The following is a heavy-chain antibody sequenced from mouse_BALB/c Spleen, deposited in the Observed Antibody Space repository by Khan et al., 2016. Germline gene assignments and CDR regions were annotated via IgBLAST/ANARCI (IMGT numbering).Heavy chain of an antibody. CDR2: ISYSGST. Sequence: EVQLQESGPGLVKPSQSLSLTCTVTGYSITSDYAWNWIRQFPGNKLESMGYISYSGSTSYNPSLKSRISITRDTSKNQFFLQLNSVTTEDKATXYCARWVRRGDFAYWGQGTTLTVSS. CDR1: GYSITSDYA. J-gene: IGHJ2*01. V-gene: IGHV3-2*02. CDR3: ARWVRRGDFAY. D-gene: IGHD2-14*01.